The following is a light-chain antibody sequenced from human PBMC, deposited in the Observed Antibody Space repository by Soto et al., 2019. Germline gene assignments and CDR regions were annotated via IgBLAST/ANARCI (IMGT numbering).Light chain of an antibody. J-gene: IGKJ4*01. CDR1: QDISNF. CDR3: QQLDSYPLT. Sequence: DIQLTQSPSFLSASVGHRLTITCRASQDISNFLAWFQQKPGRAPKLLIYAVFTLQSGVPSRFSGSGSGAEFTLTISSLQPEDFATYYCQQLDSYPLTFGGGTTGDIK. V-gene: IGKV1-9*01. CDR2: AVF.